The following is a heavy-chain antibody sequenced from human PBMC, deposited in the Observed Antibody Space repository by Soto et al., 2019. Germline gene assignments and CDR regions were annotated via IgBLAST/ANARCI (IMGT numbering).Heavy chain of an antibody. CDR2: IIGAGEP. V-gene: IGHV3-23*01. J-gene: IGHJ4*02. CDR1: GFTFSIYA. CDR3: AKDVTPYARWNIDY. Sequence: EVQLLESGGGLVQPGGSLRLSCAASGFTFSIYAMNCVRQAPGKGLEWVAGIIGAGEPYYSDPVKGRFTISRDNSKNTLYLQINSLRDENTALYFCAKDVTPYARWNIDYWGQETLVTVSS. D-gene: IGHD1-1*01.